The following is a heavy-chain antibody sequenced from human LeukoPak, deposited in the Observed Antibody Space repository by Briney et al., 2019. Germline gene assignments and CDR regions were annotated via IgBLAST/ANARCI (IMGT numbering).Heavy chain of an antibody. J-gene: IGHJ4*02. CDR1: GGSISSYY. Sequence: SETLSLTCTVSGGSISSYYWSWIRQPPGKGLEWIGYIYHSGSTYYNPSLKSRVTISVDRSKNQFSLKLSSVTAADTAVYYCARGIAAAGCDYWGQGTLVTVSS. D-gene: IGHD6-13*01. CDR2: IYHSGST. V-gene: IGHV4-59*12. CDR3: ARGIAAAGCDY.